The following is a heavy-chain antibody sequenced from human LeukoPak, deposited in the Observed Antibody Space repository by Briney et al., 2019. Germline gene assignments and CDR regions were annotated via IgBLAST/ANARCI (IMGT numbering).Heavy chain of an antibody. V-gene: IGHV3-74*01. CDR2: IDSDGSST. J-gene: IGHJ3*02. D-gene: IGHD3-22*01. Sequence: GGSLRLSCAASGFTLSSYWMHWVRQAPGKGLVWVSRIDSDGSSTSYADSVKGRFTISRDNAKNTLYLQMNSLRAEDTAVYFCARDTSDTSGYYYEGDAFNIWGHGTMVTVSS. CDR3: ARDTSDTSGYYYEGDAFNI. CDR1: GFTLSSYW.